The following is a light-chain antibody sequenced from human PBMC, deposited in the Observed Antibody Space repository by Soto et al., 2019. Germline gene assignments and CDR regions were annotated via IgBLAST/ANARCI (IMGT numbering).Light chain of an antibody. J-gene: IGLJ1*01. CDR3: SSYSISTAYL. CDR1: SSDVGCYDY. V-gene: IGLV2-14*01. CDR2: EVG. Sequence: QSVLTQPASVSGSPGQSITISCTGTSSDVGCYDYVSWYQLHPGKAPKLMIFEVGNRPSGVSYRFSGSKSGNTASLTISGLQAEDEVDYFCSSYSISTAYLFGTGTKVTVL.